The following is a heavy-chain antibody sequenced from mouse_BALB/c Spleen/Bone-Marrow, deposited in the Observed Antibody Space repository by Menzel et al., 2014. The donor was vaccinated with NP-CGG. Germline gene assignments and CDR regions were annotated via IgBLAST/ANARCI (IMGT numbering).Heavy chain of an antibody. J-gene: IGHJ4*01. CDR1: GFTLSNYG. D-gene: IGHD1-3*01. CDR2: ISSGGSYT. CDR3: ARLTPDYAMDY. V-gene: IGHV5-6*01. Sequence: EVQLQESGGDLVKPGGSLKLSCAASGFTLSNYGMSWVRQTPDKRLEWVATISSGGSYTYFPDSVKGRFTISRDNAKNTLYLQMNSLKSEDAAMYYCARLTPDYAMDYWGQGTSVTVSS.